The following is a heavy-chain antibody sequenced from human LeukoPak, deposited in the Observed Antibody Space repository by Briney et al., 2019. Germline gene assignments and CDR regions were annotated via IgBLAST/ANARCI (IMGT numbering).Heavy chain of an antibody. D-gene: IGHD3-22*01. CDR3: ARDREYYDSSGYPLSGPFDY. CDR2: FDPEDGEI. V-gene: IGHV1-24*01. CDR1: GYTLTELS. Sequence: ASVKVSCKVSGYTLTELSTHWVRQAPGKGLEWMGGFDPEDGEIVYAQNFQGRVTMTEDTSTDTAYMELSSLRSEDTAVYYCARDREYYDSSGYPLSGPFDYWGQGTLVTVSS. J-gene: IGHJ4*02.